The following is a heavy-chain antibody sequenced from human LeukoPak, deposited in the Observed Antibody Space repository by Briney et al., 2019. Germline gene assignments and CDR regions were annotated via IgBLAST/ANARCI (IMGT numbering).Heavy chain of an antibody. V-gene: IGHV3-15*01. J-gene: IGHJ4*02. CDR1: GFTFSNAW. CDR3: TTDYYDSSDYLH. D-gene: IGHD3-22*01. Sequence: GGSLRLSCAASGFTFSNAWMSWVRQAPGKGLEWVGRIKSKTDGGTTDYAAPVKGRFTISRDDSKNTLYLQMNSLKTEDTAVYYCTTDYYDSSDYLHWGQGTLVTVSS. CDR2: IKSKTDGGTT.